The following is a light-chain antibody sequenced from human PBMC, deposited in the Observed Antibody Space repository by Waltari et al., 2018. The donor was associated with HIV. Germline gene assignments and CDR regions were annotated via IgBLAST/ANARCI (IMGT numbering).Light chain of an antibody. CDR3: AVWDANVRGWE. J-gene: IGLJ2*01. CDR1: SSHIGNDG. Sequence: QSVLSQPPSASGTPGKRVTISCSGSSSHIGNDGVYWYQQLTGTTPKLLIYANCERPSGVPDRFSGSKSGTSASLAISGLRSEDEGDYYCAVWDANVRGWEFGGGTKLTVL. V-gene: IGLV1-47*01. CDR2: ANC.